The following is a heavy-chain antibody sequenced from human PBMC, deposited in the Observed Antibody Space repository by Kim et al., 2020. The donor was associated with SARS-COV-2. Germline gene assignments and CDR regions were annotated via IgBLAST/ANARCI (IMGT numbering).Heavy chain of an antibody. D-gene: IGHD6-13*01. CDR2: ISWNSGSI. CDR3: AKGLSSSWVDDAFDI. CDR1: GFTFDDYA. V-gene: IGHV3-9*01. Sequence: GGSLRLSCAASGFTFDDYAMHWVRQAPGKGLEWVSGISWNSGSIGYADSVKGRFTISRDNAKNSLYLQMNSLRAEDTALYYCAKGLSSSWVDDAFDIWGQGTMVTVSS. J-gene: IGHJ3*02.